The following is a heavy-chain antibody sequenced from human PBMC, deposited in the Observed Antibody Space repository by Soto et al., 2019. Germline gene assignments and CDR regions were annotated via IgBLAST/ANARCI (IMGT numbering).Heavy chain of an antibody. CDR1: GYTFTRYY. CDR3: ARQWELSGYYYGMDV. V-gene: IGHV1-8*01. D-gene: IGHD1-26*01. Sequence: APAEVSCKASGYTFTRYYINWVRQDPGQGLEWMGWMSPNSGNTGYAQKFQGRVTMTRDTSISTAYMELSSLRSEDTAVYYCARQWELSGYYYGMDVWGQGTTVTVS. J-gene: IGHJ6*02. CDR2: MSPNSGNT.